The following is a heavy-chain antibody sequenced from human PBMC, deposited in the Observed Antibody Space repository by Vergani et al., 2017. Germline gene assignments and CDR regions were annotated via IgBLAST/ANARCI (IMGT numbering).Heavy chain of an antibody. D-gene: IGHD2-21*02. J-gene: IGHJ3*02. Sequence: QVQLVESGGGVVQPGRSLRLSCAASGFTFSSYGMHWVRQAPGKGLEWVAVISYDGSNKYYADSVKGRFTISRDNSKNTLYLQMNSLRAEDTAVYYCATWGDPPLDAFDIWGQGTMVTVSS. V-gene: IGHV3-30*03. CDR2: ISYDGSNK. CDR1: GFTFSSYG. CDR3: ATWGDPPLDAFDI.